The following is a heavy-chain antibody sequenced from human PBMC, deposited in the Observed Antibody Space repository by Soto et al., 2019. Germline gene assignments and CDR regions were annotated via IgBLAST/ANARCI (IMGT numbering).Heavy chain of an antibody. J-gene: IGHJ6*02. V-gene: IGHV3-23*01. D-gene: IGHD2-2*01. Sequence: PGGSLRLSCAASGFTFSSYAMSWVRQAPGKGLEWVSAISGSADNTYYADSVKGRFTISRDNSRNTLFLQMNSLRAEDTAVYYCARYIPGVRYYGMDVWGQGTTVTVSS. CDR1: GFTFSSYA. CDR3: ARYIPGVRYYGMDV. CDR2: ISGSADNT.